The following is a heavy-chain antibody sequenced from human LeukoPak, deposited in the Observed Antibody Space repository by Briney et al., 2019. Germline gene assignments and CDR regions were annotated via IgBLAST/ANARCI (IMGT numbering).Heavy chain of an antibody. Sequence: SETLSLTCAVYGGSFSGYYWSWIRQPPGKGLEWIGEINHSGSTNYNPPLKSRVTISVDTSKNQFSLKLNSVTAADTTVYYCARHGPIAAAGRGLNWFDPWGQGTLVTVSS. CDR1: GGSFSGYY. D-gene: IGHD6-13*01. V-gene: IGHV4-34*01. CDR3: ARHGPIAAAGRGLNWFDP. J-gene: IGHJ5*02. CDR2: INHSGST.